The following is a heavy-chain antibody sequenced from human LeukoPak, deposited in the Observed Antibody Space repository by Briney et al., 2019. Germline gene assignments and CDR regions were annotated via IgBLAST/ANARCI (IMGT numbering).Heavy chain of an antibody. V-gene: IGHV1-2*02. Sequence: GASVKVSCKASGYTFTGYYMHWVRQAPGQGLEWMGWINPNSGGTNYAQKVQGRVTMTRDTSISTAYMELSRLRSDDTAVYYCARVHTLYYGSGSYYNDPPDYWGQRTLVTVSS. CDR2: INPNSGGT. CDR1: GYTFTGYY. D-gene: IGHD3-10*01. CDR3: ARVHTLYYGSGSYYNDPPDY. J-gene: IGHJ4*02.